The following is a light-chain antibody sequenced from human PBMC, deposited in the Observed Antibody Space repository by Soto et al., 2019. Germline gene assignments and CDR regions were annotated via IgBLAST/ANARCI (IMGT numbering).Light chain of an antibody. Sequence: QSAPTQPASVSGSPGQSITISCTGTSSDVGTYNLVSWFQQHPGKAPRLLIYEFSQRPSGVSSRFSGSKSGNTASLTISGLQAEDEADYYCFSYAGDSTYVFGTGTKVTVL. V-gene: IGLV2-23*02. CDR1: SSDVGTYNL. CDR2: EFS. J-gene: IGLJ1*01. CDR3: FSYAGDSTYV.